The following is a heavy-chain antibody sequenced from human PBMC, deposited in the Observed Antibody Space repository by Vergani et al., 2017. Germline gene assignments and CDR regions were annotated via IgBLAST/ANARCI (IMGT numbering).Heavy chain of an antibody. V-gene: IGHV1-69*01. CDR3: ARRAPEAILPLAGGDYYGYMDV. Sequence: QVQLVQSGAEVKKPGSSVKVSCKASGGTFSSYAISWVRQAPGQGLEWMGGIIPIFGTANYAQKFQGRVTITADESTSTAYMERSSLRSEDTAVYYCARRAPEAILPLAGGDYYGYMDVWGKGTTVTVSS. CDR2: IIPIFGTA. D-gene: IGHD1-26*01. J-gene: IGHJ6*03. CDR1: GGTFSSYA.